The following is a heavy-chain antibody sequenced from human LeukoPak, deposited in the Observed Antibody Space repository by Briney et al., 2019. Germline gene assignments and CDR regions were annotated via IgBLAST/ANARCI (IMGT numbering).Heavy chain of an antibody. CDR1: GFTFSAYE. Sequence: GGSLRLPCAASGFTFSAYEMNWVRQAPGKGLEWLSYISGGGDTIYYAESVKGRFTISRDNAKNSLYLQMSSLRAEDTAVYYCVSAYGGLLDYWGQGTLVTVSS. D-gene: IGHD3-16*01. CDR3: VSAYGGLLDY. J-gene: IGHJ4*02. V-gene: IGHV3-48*03. CDR2: ISGGGDTI.